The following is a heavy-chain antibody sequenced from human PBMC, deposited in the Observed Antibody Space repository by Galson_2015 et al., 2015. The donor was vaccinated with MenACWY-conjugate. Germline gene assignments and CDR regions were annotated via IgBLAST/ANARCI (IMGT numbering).Heavy chain of an antibody. Sequence: SLRLSCAGSGFTFSNYWMNWVRQVPGKGLEWVSRINSDGSSATYADSVKGRFTISRDTAKNTLYLQKNSLRAEDTAVYFCARDQKRHLASLPSNYFDPWGQRPQLTVPS. D-gene: IGHD6-6*01. J-gene: IGHJ5*02. CDR2: INSDGSSA. V-gene: IGHV3-74*01. CDR1: GFTFSNYW. CDR3: ARDQKRHLASLPSNYFDP.